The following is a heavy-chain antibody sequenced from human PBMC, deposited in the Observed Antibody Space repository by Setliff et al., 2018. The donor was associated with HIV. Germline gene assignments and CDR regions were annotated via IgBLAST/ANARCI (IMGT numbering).Heavy chain of an antibody. CDR1: GGTFSSYA. CDR3: ARAREMVTINYFYYYMDV. Sequence: SVKVSCKASGGTFSSYAISWVRQAPGQGLEWMGGIIPIFNTANYAQKFQGRVTITADESTSTAYMELSSLRSEDTAIYYCARAREMVTINYFYYYMDVWGKGTSVTVSS. D-gene: IGHD5-18*01. J-gene: IGHJ6*03. CDR2: IIPIFNTA. V-gene: IGHV1-69*13.